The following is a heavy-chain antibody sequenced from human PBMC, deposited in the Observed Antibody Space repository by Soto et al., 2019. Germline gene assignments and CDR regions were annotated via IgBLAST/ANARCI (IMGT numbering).Heavy chain of an antibody. V-gene: IGHV1-69*13. CDR3: AGGTPSDDY. CDR1: GEFFTTYG. D-gene: IGHD1-1*01. Sequence: QVELVQSGAEVKNPGASVTVSCKASGEFFTTYGISWVRQAPGQGLEWMGGIIPIFGTANYAQKFQGRVTITADESTSTAYMELSSLRSEDTAVYYCAGGTPSDDYWGQGTLVTVSS. CDR2: IIPIFGTA. J-gene: IGHJ4*02.